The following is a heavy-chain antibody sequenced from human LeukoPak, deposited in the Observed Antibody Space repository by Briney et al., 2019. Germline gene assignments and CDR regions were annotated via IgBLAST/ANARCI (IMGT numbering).Heavy chain of an antibody. Sequence: SETLSLTCTVSGGSVSSGSYYWSWIRQPPGKGLEWIGYIYYSGSTNYNPSLKSRVTISVDTSKNQFSLKLSSVTAADTAVYYCAGEMATMSFDYWGQGTLVTVSS. CDR2: IYYSGST. CDR1: GGSVSSGSYY. CDR3: AGEMATMSFDY. V-gene: IGHV4-61*01. J-gene: IGHJ4*02. D-gene: IGHD5-24*01.